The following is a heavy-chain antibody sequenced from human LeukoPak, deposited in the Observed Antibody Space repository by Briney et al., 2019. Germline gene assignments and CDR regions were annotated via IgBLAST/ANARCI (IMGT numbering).Heavy chain of an antibody. CDR1: GYTFTGYY. CDR2: INPNSGGT. J-gene: IGHJ5*02. Sequence: ASVKVSRKASGYTFTGYYMHWVRQAPGRGLEWMGWINPNSGGTNYAQKFQGRVTMTRDTSISTAYMELSRLRSDDTAVYYCARRGVRGVIIKNWFDPWGQGTLVTVSS. V-gene: IGHV1-2*02. D-gene: IGHD3-10*01. CDR3: ARRGVRGVIIKNWFDP.